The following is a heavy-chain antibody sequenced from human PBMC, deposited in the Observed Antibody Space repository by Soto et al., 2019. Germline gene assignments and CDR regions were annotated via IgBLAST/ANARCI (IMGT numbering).Heavy chain of an antibody. CDR3: ARGGLRPRWFGDLSHDF. J-gene: IGHJ4*01. Sequence: QVQLVHSGAEVKKPGASVKVSCKASGYTFINYGINWVRQVTGQGLEWMAWFNPDSGYTGYAQNFQGRVTMTRDTSIRTVSMEWSSLKSKDTATYYWARGGLRPRWFGDLSHDFWGSGPRINVSS. CDR1: GYTFINYG. CDR2: FNPDSGYT. V-gene: IGHV1-8*01. D-gene: IGHD3-10*01.